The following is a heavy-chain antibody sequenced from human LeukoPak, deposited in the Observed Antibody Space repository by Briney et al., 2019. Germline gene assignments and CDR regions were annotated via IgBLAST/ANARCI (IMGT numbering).Heavy chain of an antibody. CDR1: GGSFSGYY. Sequence: PSQTLSLTCAVYGGSFSGYYWSWIRQPPGKGLEWIGEINHSGSTNYNPSLKSRVTISVDTSKNQFPLKLSSVTAADTAVYYCASMKYDILTGYYLNYFDYWGQGTLVTVSS. D-gene: IGHD3-9*01. CDR3: ASMKYDILTGYYLNYFDY. V-gene: IGHV4-34*01. J-gene: IGHJ4*02. CDR2: INHSGST.